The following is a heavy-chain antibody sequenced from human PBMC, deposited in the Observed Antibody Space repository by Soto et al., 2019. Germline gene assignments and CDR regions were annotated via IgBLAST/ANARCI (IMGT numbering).Heavy chain of an antibody. J-gene: IGHJ4*02. V-gene: IGHV3-30-3*01. D-gene: IGHD2-2*01. CDR1: GFPFSSYA. CDR3: ARDVVDIVVVPAAMPVDY. CDR2: ISYDGSNK. Sequence: PGGSLRLSCAASGFPFSSYAMHWVRPAPGKGLEGVAVISYDGSNKYYADSVKGRFTISRDNSKNTLYLQMNSLRAEDTAVYYCARDVVDIVVVPAAMPVDYWGQGTLVTVSS.